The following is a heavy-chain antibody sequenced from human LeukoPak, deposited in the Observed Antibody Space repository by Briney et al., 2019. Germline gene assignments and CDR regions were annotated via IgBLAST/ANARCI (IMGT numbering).Heavy chain of an antibody. CDR2: IYTSGST. V-gene: IGHV4-4*07. Sequence: SETLSLTCTVSGGSISSYYWSRIRQPAGKGLEWIGRIYTSGSTNYNPSLKSRVTMSVDTSKNQFSLKLSSVTAADTAVYYCARYYGESGRPYYFDYWGQGTLVTVSS. CDR3: ARYYGESGRPYYFDY. CDR1: GGSISSYY. D-gene: IGHD4-17*01. J-gene: IGHJ4*02.